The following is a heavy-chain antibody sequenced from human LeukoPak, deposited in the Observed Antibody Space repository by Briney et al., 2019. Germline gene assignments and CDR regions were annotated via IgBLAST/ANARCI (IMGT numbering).Heavy chain of an antibody. J-gene: IGHJ5*02. V-gene: IGHV3-30*14. CDR2: ISYDGSNK. CDR1: GFTFSSYA. CDR3: ARDEYEYAGWFDP. Sequence: QPGGSLRLSCAASGFTFSSYAMHWVRQAPGKGLEWVAVISYDGSNKYYADSVKGRFTISRDNSKNTLYLQMNSLRVEDTAVYYCARDEYEYAGWFDPWGQGTLVTVSS. D-gene: IGHD5-12*01.